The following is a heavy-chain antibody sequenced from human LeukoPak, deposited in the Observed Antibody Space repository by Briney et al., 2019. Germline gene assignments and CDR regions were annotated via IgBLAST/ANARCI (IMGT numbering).Heavy chain of an antibody. V-gene: IGHV3-30*02. D-gene: IGHD5-12*01. CDR3: AKEGDEFRGYLDV. Sequence: PGGSLRLSCATSGFTFSRFGMQWVRQAPGKGLEWVAVIHNDGTMGQYGDSVKGRFIISKDFSRNALYLQMNSLRDDDTAVYYCAKEGDEFRGYLDVWGKGTTVTVSS. CDR2: IHNDGTMG. CDR1: GFTFSRFG. J-gene: IGHJ6*04.